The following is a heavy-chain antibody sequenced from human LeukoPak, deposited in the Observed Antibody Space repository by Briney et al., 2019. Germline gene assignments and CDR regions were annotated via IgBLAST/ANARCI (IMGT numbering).Heavy chain of an antibody. V-gene: IGHV4-59*08. Sequence: SETLSLTCTVSGGSISSYYWSWIRQPPGKGLEWIGYINYSGSTNYNPSLKSRVTISVDTSKNQFSLKLSSVTAADTAVYYCARLSIAVAGTGVFDYWGQGTLVTVSS. CDR1: GGSISSYY. D-gene: IGHD6-19*01. CDR3: ARLSIAVAGTGVFDY. CDR2: INYSGST. J-gene: IGHJ4*02.